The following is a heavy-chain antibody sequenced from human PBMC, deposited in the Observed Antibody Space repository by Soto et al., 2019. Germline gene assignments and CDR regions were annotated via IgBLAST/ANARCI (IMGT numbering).Heavy chain of an antibody. Sequence: SETLSLTCAVSGGSISSGGYSWSWIRQPPGKGLEWIGYIYHSGSTYYNPSLKSRVTISVDRSKNQFSLKLSSVTAADTAVYYCARGLRITMVRGVILYYYMDVWGKGTTVTVSS. CDR2: IYHSGST. J-gene: IGHJ6*03. V-gene: IGHV4-30-2*01. CDR1: GGSISSGGYS. D-gene: IGHD3-10*01. CDR3: ARGLRITMVRGVILYYYMDV.